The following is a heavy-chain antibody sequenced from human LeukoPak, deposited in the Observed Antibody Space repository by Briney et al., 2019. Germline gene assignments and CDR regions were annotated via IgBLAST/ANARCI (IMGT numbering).Heavy chain of an antibody. Sequence: GGSLRLSSAASGFTCSSYAMHWVHQAPGKGLEWVAVISYDGSNKYYADSVKGRFTISRDNSKNTLYLQMNSLRAEDTAVYYCAKGVYYYDSSGYYYDYWGQGTLVTVSS. D-gene: IGHD3-22*01. CDR2: ISYDGSNK. V-gene: IGHV3-30-3*01. J-gene: IGHJ4*02. CDR1: GFTCSSYA. CDR3: AKGVYYYDSSGYYYDY.